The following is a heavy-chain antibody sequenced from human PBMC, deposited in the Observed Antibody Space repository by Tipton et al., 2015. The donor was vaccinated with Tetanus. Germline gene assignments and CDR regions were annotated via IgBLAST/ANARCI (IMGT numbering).Heavy chain of an antibody. CDR3: AREDVYYHDGSGFYAFDI. D-gene: IGHD3-22*01. CDR1: GGSISNYY. Sequence: GLVKPSETLSLTCSVSGGSISNYYWNWIRQPAGKGLEWIGRIYVTGAINPSPPLQSRVTMSVDTGKNQFSLRLISVTAADAAMYYCAREDVYYHDGSGFYAFDIWGRGTMVAVSS. CDR2: IYVTGAI. V-gene: IGHV4-4*07. J-gene: IGHJ3*02.